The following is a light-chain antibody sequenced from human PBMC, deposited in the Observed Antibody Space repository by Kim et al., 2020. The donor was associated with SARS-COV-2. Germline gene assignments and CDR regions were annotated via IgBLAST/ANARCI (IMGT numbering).Light chain of an antibody. CDR3: AAWDDSLNAYV. V-gene: IGLV1-44*01. CDR1: GSNIGSNF. J-gene: IGLJ1*01. Sequence: QSVLTQPPSVSGTPGQTVTISCSGLGSNIGSNFVNWYQQLPGAAPNLLLYNDDLRPSGVPDRFSSSKSATSASLTIRGLQSEDEADYFCAAWDDSLNAYVFGAGTKVTVL. CDR2: NDD.